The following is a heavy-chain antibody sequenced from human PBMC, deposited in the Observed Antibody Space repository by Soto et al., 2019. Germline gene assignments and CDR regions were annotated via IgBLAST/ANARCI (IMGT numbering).Heavy chain of an antibody. D-gene: IGHD3-3*01. V-gene: IGHV3-23*01. CDR2: FSGSGGNI. CDR1: GFTFSTHA. Sequence: LRLSCVASGFTFSTHAMSWVRQAPGKGLEWVSTFSGSGGNIYYAESVKGRLTISRDDSKNTLYLHMNSLRVEDTAVYYCAKDPPWTVGPLAMDVWGQGTTVTVSS. CDR3: AKDPPWTVGPLAMDV. J-gene: IGHJ6*02.